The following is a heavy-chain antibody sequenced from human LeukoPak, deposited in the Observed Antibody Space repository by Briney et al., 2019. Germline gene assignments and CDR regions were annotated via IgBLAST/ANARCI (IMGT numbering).Heavy chain of an antibody. D-gene: IGHD2-2*01. CDR2: IYTSGST. J-gene: IGHJ4*02. CDR3: ARAERYCSSTSCYPYYFDY. CDR1: GGSISSGSYY. V-gene: IGHV4-61*02. Sequence: TLSLTCTVSGGSISSGSYYWSWIRQPAGKGPEWIGRIYTSGSTNYNPSLKSRVTISVDTSKNQFSLKLSSVTAADTAVYYCARAERYCSSTSCYPYYFDYWGQGTLVTVSS.